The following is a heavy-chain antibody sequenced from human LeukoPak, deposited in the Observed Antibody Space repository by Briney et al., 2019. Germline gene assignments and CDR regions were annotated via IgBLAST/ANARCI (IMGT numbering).Heavy chain of an antibody. D-gene: IGHD6-13*01. CDR3: ARDSAAGSGIYYDHYVMDV. Sequence: GGSLRLSCAASGFTFSSYAMSWVRQAPGKGLEWVSVIYGGGYTNYADSVKGRFTISRDNSKNTLYLQMNSLRAEDTAVYYCARDSAAGSGIYYDHYVMDVWGQGTTVTVSS. CDR2: IYGGGYT. J-gene: IGHJ6*02. V-gene: IGHV3-66*01. CDR1: GFTFSSYA.